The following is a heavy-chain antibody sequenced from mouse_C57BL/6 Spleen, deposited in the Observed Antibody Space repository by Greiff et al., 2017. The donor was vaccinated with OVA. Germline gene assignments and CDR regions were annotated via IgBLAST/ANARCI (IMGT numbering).Heavy chain of an antibody. J-gene: IGHJ3*01. CDR1: GYSITSGYD. CDR2: ISYSGST. D-gene: IGHD2-4*01. Sequence: EVKLVESGPGMVKPSQSLSLTCTVTGYSITSGYDWHWIRHFPGNKLEWMGYISYSGSTNYNPSLKSRISITHDTSKNHFFLKLNSVTTEDTATYYCARGLRHWFAYWGQGTLVTVSA. CDR3: ARGLRHWFAY. V-gene: IGHV3-1*01.